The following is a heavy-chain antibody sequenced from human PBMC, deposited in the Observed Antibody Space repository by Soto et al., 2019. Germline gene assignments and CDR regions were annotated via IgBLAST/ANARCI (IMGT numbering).Heavy chain of an antibody. CDR2: ISYDGSNQ. CDR1: GFTFSTYT. V-gene: IGHV3-30*18. D-gene: IGHD3-10*02. Sequence: QVQLVESGGGVVQPGRSLRLSCAASGFTFSTYTMHWVRQAPGKGLEWVALISYDGSNQYYADSVRGRFTISRDNSKNXXSRQMRSLSSEDPATYYCAKGGYVGGYNGGGHFDYWGQGTLVTVSS. J-gene: IGHJ4*02. CDR3: AKGGYVGGYNGGGHFDY.